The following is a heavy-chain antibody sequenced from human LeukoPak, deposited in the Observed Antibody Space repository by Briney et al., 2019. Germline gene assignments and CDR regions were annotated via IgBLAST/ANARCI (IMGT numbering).Heavy chain of an antibody. D-gene: IGHD2-2*01. Sequence: GASVKVSCKASGYTFTGYYMHWVRQAPGQGLEWMGWINPNSGGTNYAQKFQGRVTMTRDTSLSTAYMELSRLRSDDTAVYYCARDPTTSGPDCSSTSCYESYYYMDVWGKGTTVTISS. CDR2: INPNSGGT. CDR1: GYTFTGYY. J-gene: IGHJ6*03. CDR3: ARDPTTSGPDCSSTSCYESYYYMDV. V-gene: IGHV1-2*02.